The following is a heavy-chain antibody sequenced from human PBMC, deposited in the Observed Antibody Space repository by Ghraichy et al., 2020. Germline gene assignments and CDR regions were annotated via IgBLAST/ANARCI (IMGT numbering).Heavy chain of an antibody. CDR2: IYYSGTT. CDR1: GASISGGAYC. J-gene: IGHJ4*02. V-gene: IGHV4-31*03. Sequence: SETLSLTCTVSGASISGGAYCWSWIRQHPGKALEWIGYIYYSGTTYYKPFLKSRVTVSVDTSKNQFSLKLNSVTAADTAVYYCARGRVVNSVCPVFGYWGQVTVVTVSP. D-gene: IGHD3-10*01. CDR3: ARGRVVNSVCPVFGY.